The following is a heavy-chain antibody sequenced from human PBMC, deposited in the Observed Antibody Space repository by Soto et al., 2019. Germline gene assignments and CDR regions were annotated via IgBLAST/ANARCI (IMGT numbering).Heavy chain of an antibody. D-gene: IGHD3-22*01. V-gene: IGHV4-34*01. CDR1: GGSFSGYY. Sequence: SETLSLTXAVYGGSFSGYYWSWIRQPPGKGLEWIGEINHSGSTNYNPSLKSRVTISVDTSKNQFSLKLSSVTAADTAVYYCARDLGYYDSSGYYYDGYWYFDLWGRGTLVTVSS. CDR2: INHSGST. CDR3: ARDLGYYDSSGYYYDGYWYFDL. J-gene: IGHJ2*01.